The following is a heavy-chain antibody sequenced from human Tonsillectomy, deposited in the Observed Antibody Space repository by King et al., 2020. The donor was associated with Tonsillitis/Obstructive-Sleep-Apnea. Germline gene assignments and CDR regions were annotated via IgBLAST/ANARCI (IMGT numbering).Heavy chain of an antibody. CDR3: AHSPIRFLEWLYFDY. V-gene: IGHV2-5*02. J-gene: IGHJ4*02. Sequence: TLKESGPTLVKPTQTLTLTCTFSGFSLSTSGVGVGWIRQPPGKALEWLALISWDDDKRYSPSLKSRLTITKDNSKNQVVLTMTNMDPVDTATYYCAHSPIRFLEWLYFDYWGQGTLVTVSS. CDR1: GFSLSTSGVG. CDR2: ISWDDDK. D-gene: IGHD3-3*01.